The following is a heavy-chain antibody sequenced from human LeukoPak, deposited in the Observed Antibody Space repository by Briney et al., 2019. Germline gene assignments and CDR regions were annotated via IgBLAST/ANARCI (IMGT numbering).Heavy chain of an antibody. CDR3: ARDKVGASTFDY. Sequence: GGSPRLSCAASGFTFSSYSMNWVRQAPGKGLEWVSSISSSSSYIYYADSVKGRFTISRDNAKNSLYLQMNSLRAEDTAVYYCARDKVGASTFDYWGQGTLVTVSS. J-gene: IGHJ4*02. CDR1: GFTFSSYS. V-gene: IGHV3-21*01. D-gene: IGHD1-26*01. CDR2: ISSSSSYI.